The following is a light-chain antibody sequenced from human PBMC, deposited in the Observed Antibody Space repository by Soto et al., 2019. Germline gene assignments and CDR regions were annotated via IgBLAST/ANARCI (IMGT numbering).Light chain of an antibody. CDR3: QQSYSTPVT. J-gene: IGKJ3*01. Sequence: DIQMTQSPSSLSASVGDRVTITCRASQSISDYLSWYQQKPGTAPKLLIYAASSLQSGVPSRFSGSGSVTDFTLTISSLQPEDCATYYCQQSYSTPVTFGPGTKVDIK. CDR1: QSISDY. V-gene: IGKV1-39*01. CDR2: AAS.